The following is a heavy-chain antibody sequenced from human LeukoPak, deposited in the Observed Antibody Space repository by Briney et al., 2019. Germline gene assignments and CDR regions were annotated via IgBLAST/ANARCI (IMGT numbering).Heavy chain of an antibody. CDR1: GYTFTGYY. CDR3: ARALPVFSSGWFVYFDY. Sequence: ASVKVSCKASGYTFTGYYMHWVRQAPGQGLEWMGWINPNSGGTNYAQKFQGRVTMTGDTSISTAYMELSRLRSDDTAVYYCARALPVFSSGWFVYFDYWGQGTLVTVSS. D-gene: IGHD6-19*01. CDR2: INPNSGGT. J-gene: IGHJ4*02. V-gene: IGHV1-2*02.